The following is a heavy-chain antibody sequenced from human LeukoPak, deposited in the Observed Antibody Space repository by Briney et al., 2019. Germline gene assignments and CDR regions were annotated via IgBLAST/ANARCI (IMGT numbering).Heavy chain of an antibody. CDR2: INTDKGNT. CDR3: ARDIEDRIAAFDP. CDR1: GYIFTNNA. V-gene: IGHV1-3*03. Sequence: ASVKVSCKASGYIFTNNAMHWVRQAPGQRLEWMGWINTDKGNTKYSQEFQDRVTITRDTSGSTAYMELRSLRSEDMAVYYCARDIEDRIAAFDPWGQGTLVTVSS. J-gene: IGHJ5*02. D-gene: IGHD6-13*01.